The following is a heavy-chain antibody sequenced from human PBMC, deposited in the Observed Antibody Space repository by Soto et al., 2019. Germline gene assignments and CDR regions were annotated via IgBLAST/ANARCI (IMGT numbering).Heavy chain of an antibody. CDR2: IDGSGGIT. CDR1: GFTFGTTD. V-gene: IGHV3-23*01. D-gene: IGHD3-10*01. CDR3: GKNSGWFHP. J-gene: IGHJ5*02. Sequence: QLLQSGGGLVQPGGSLTLSCAASGFTFGTTDMSWVRQAPGEGLEWVSTIDGSGGITYYADSVKGRFTISRDNSRNTVYLQRNSLRGYETALYYVGKNSGWFHPWCQGALVNVSS.